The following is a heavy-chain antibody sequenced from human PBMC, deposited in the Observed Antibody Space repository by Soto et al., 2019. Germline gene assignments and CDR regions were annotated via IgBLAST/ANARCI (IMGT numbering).Heavy chain of an antibody. Sequence: AXSVKVSCKTSGYAFTTYDIHWVRQASGQGLEWMGSMNRNSGDTAYAQKLQDRVTMTRDTSISTAHMELSSLRSEETATYYCAATYFDYTWGHYRYSWGQGTPVTASS. D-gene: IGHD3-16*02. CDR2: MNRNSGDT. CDR1: GYAFTTYD. V-gene: IGHV1-8*02. CDR3: AATYFDYTWGHYRYS. J-gene: IGHJ5*02.